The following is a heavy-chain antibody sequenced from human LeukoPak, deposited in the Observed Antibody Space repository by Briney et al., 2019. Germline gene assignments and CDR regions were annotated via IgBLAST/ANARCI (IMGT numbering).Heavy chain of an antibody. CDR2: ISSSSITI. Sequence: PGGSLRLSCAASGFTFSSYSMNWVRQAPGKGLKWVSYISSSSITIYYADSVKGRFTIPRDNAKNSLYLQMNSLRAGDTAVYYCAREGYYYDSSGYIPPYYFDYWGQGTLVTVSS. CDR3: AREGYYYDSSGYIPPYYFDY. CDR1: GFTFSSYS. D-gene: IGHD3-22*01. J-gene: IGHJ4*02. V-gene: IGHV3-48*04.